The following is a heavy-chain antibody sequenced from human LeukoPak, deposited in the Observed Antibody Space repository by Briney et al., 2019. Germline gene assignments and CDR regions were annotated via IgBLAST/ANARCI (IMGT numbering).Heavy chain of an antibody. CDR2: IYYSGST. CDR1: GGSISSYH. J-gene: IGHJ3*01. D-gene: IGHD6-25*01. CDR3: ASARLGSGLEGAFDA. V-gene: IGHV4-59*01. Sequence: PSETLSLTCTVSGGSISSYHWSWIRQPPGKGLEWIGYIYYSGSTNYNPSLKSRVTISIDASKNQFSLWLSSVTAADTAVYHCASARLGSGLEGAFDARGQGTMVTVSS.